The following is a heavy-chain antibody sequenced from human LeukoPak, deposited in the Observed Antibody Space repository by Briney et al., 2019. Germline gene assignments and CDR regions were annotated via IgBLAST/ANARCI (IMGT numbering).Heavy chain of an antibody. Sequence: TGGSLRLSCAASGFTFSDYYMSWIRQAPGKGLEWVSYISSSGSTIYYPDSVKGRFTISRDNAKNSLYLQMNSLRAEDTAVYYCARDAAVAGTWPNYYYYGMDVWGQGTTVTVSS. D-gene: IGHD6-19*01. CDR1: GFTFSDYY. J-gene: IGHJ6*02. V-gene: IGHV3-11*01. CDR2: ISSSGSTI. CDR3: ARDAAVAGTWPNYYYYGMDV.